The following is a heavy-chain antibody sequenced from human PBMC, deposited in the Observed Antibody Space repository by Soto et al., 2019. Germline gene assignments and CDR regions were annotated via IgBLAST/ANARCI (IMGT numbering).Heavy chain of an antibody. CDR1: GFTVNIYA. V-gene: IGHV3-23*01. CDR3: TRVFRGCSSGSCYLEY. Sequence: GGSLGLSCAASGFTVNIYAVTVACKAPGKGLEWVSTISGSGSITYYADSVKGRFTISRDNSKNTLYLQMNSLRAEDTAIYYCTRVFRGCSSGSCYLEYWGQGTLVTVSS. CDR2: ISGSGSIT. J-gene: IGHJ4*02. D-gene: IGHD2-15*01.